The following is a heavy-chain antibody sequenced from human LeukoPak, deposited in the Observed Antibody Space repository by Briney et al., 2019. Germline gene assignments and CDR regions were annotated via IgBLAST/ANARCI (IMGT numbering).Heavy chain of an antibody. Sequence: GGSLRLSCAASGFTFDDYAMHWVRQVPGKGLEWVSGISWNSGSIDDADSVKGRFTISRDNAKNSLYLQMISLRAEDTALYYCAKALEISMIVSPDAFDIWGQGTMVTVSS. CDR3: AKALEISMIVSPDAFDI. V-gene: IGHV3-9*01. J-gene: IGHJ3*02. D-gene: IGHD3-22*01. CDR1: GFTFDDYA. CDR2: ISWNSGSI.